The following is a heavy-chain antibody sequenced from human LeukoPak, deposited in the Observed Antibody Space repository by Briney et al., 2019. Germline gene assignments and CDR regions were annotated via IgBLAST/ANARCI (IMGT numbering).Heavy chain of an antibody. D-gene: IGHD2-2*01. Sequence: PGGSLRLSCAASGFTFSSYGMHWVRQAPGKGLEWVAFIRYDGSNKYYADSVKGRFTISRDNSKNTLYLQMNSLRAEDTAVYYCAKDYRPYCSSTSCTSTDVWGKGTTVTVSS. V-gene: IGHV3-30*02. J-gene: IGHJ6*04. CDR3: AKDYRPYCSSTSCTSTDV. CDR1: GFTFSSYG. CDR2: IRYDGSNK.